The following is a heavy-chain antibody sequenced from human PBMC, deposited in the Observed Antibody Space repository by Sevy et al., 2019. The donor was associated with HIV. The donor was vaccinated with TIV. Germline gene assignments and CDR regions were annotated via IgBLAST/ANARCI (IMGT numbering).Heavy chain of an antibody. D-gene: IGHD3-16*01. V-gene: IGHV3-30*04. CDR3: ARDRGEILSSAFDY. CDR1: GFTFSDYR. CDR2: ISYDGRNNK. Sequence: GGSLRLSCAASGFTFSDYRMHWVRQAPGKGLEWVAVISYDGRNNKYNADSVKGRFTISRDNSKNTVYLQMNSLRAGDTAIYYCARDRGEILSSAFDYWGQGTLVTVSS. J-gene: IGHJ4*02.